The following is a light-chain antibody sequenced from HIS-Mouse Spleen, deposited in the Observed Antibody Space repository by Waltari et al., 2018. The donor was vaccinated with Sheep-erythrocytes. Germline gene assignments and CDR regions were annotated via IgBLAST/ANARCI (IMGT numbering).Light chain of an antibody. CDR3: MQALQTPIFT. V-gene: IGKV2-28*01. CDR1: QSLLHSNGYNY. CDR2: LGF. Sequence: DIVMTQSPLSLPVTPGEPASISCRSSQSLLHSNGYNYLDWYLQKPGQSPQLLIYLGFNPAFRVPDKFSGSGSGTDFTLKISRVEAEDVGVYYCMQALQTPIFTFGPGTKVDIK. J-gene: IGKJ3*01.